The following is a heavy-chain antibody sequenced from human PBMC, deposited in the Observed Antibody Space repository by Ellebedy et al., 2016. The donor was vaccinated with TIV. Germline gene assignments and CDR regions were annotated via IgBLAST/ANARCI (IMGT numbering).Heavy chain of an antibody. CDR3: ARDGGVGEDWFDP. CDR2: PNVNTGGT. CDR1: GYTFTGYY. D-gene: IGHD3-10*01. J-gene: IGHJ5*02. Sequence: ASVKVSCKASGYTFTGYYMHWVRQAPGQGPEWMGWPNVNTGGTNYAQRFQGRVAMTRDTSITTAYMELSRLTSDDTAVYYCARDGGVGEDWFDPWGQGTQVTVSS. V-gene: IGHV1-2*02.